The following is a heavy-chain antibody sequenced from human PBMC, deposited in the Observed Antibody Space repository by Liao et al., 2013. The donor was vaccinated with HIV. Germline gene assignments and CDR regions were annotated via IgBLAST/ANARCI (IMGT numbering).Heavy chain of an antibody. CDR2: VPRGGRG. J-gene: IGHJ6*03. Sequence: QVQLQQRATGLVRPSETLSLTCDIYGGSFDDYHWAWIRQPPGKGLEWIGEVPRGGRGYYNPSLQSRVTISVDTSKNQFSLKLSSVTAADTAVYYCARARFLEWLLSGDYYYYMDVWGKGTTVTVSS. V-gene: IGHV4-34*02. CDR1: GGSFDDYH. D-gene: IGHD3-3*01. CDR3: ARARFLEWLLSGDYYYYMDV.